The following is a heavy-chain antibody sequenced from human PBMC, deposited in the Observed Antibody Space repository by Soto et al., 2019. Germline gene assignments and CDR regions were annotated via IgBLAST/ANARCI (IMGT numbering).Heavy chain of an antibody. J-gene: IGHJ5*02. V-gene: IGHV1-8*01. CDR1: GYSFTTYD. CDR3: ARPYCDATSCFTDWLDP. D-gene: IGHD2-2*02. Sequence: QVQLVQSGAEVKKPGASVKVSCQASGYSFTTYDIHWVRQAAGQGLEWMGWVNPKSGTTDYAQKFRGRVTMTTNPSINTAYKQLSALTSEDTAVYYCARPYCDATSCFTDWLDPWGPGTLVTVSS. CDR2: VNPKSGTT.